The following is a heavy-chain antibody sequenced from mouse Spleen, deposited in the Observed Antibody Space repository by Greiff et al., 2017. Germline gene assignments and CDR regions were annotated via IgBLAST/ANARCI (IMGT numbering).Heavy chain of an antibody. CDR2: IYPGSGST. V-gene: IGHV1-55*01. Sequence: VQLQQPGAELVKPGASVKMSCKASGYTFTSYWITWVKQRPGQGLEWIGDIYPGSGSTNYIEKFNTKATLTVDTSSSTAYMQLSSLTSEDSAVYYCARWDGYYFDYWGQGTTLTVSS. J-gene: IGHJ2*01. CDR1: GYTFTSYW. D-gene: IGHD2-3*01. CDR3: ARWDGYYFDY.